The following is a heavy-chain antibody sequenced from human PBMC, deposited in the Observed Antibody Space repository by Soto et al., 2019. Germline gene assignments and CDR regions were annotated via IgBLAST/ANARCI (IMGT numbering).Heavy chain of an antibody. CDR3: AKDYQRFDP. J-gene: IGHJ5*02. Sequence: EVQLLESGGGLVQPGGSLSLSCAASGFTFRSDAMSRVRQAPGKGLEWASAISGSGGSTYYADSVKGRFTISRDNSKNTLYLQMNSLRAEDTAVYYCAKDYQRFDPWGQGTLVTVSS. V-gene: IGHV3-23*01. CDR2: ISGSGGST. CDR1: GFTFRSDA.